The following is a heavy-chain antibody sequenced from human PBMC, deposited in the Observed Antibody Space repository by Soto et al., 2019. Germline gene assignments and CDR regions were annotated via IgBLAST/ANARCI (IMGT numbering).Heavy chain of an antibody. CDR1: GGSISNYY. CDR2: FYASGYT. Sequence: SETLSLTCAVSGGSISNYYWSWIRQPAGKGLEWIGRFYASGYTNYNPSLKGRVTMSLDISKNQFSLRLSSVTAADTAVYYCARGNQVAMSDYWGQGTLVTVSS. J-gene: IGHJ4*02. CDR3: ARGNQVAMSDY. V-gene: IGHV4-4*07.